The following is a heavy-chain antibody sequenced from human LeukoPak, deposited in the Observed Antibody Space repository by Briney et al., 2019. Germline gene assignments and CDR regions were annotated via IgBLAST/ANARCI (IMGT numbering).Heavy chain of an antibody. CDR3: ARKRYDSTCGY. D-gene: IGHD3-22*01. CDR2: IYYSGCT. CDR1: GGSISSSSYY. J-gene: IGHJ4*02. V-gene: IGHV4-39*01. Sequence: PSETLSLTCTVSGGSISSSSYYWGWIRQPPGKGLEWIGSIYYSGCTYYNPSLKSRVTISVDTSKNQFSLKLSSVTAADTAVYYCARKRYDSTCGYWGEGTLVSVSS.